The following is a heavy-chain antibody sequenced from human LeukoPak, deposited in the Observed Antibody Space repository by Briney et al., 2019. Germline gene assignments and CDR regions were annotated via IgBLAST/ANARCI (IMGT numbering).Heavy chain of an antibody. CDR3: AKVTYYYDSSGYSGFDY. CDR2: IQHDGGST. D-gene: IGHD3-22*01. Sequence: PGGSLRLSCAASGFTFNSYGMHWVRQAPGMGLEWVAFIQHDGGSTYYVDSVKGRFTISRDNSKNTLSLQMNSLRAEDTAVYYCAKVTYYYDSSGYSGFDYWGQGTLVTVSS. V-gene: IGHV3-30*02. J-gene: IGHJ4*02. CDR1: GFTFNSYG.